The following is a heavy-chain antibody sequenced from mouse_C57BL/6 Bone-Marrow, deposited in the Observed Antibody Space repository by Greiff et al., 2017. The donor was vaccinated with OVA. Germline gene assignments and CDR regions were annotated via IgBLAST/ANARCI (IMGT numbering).Heavy chain of an antibody. CDR1: GYSITSGYD. Sequence: VQLQQSGPGMVKPSQSLSLTCTVTGYSITSGYDWHWIRHFPGNKLEWMGYISYSGSTNYNPSLKSRISITHDTSKNHLFLKLKSVTTEDTATYYCARGGDDYGAMDYWGQGTSVTVSS. V-gene: IGHV3-1*01. D-gene: IGHD2-4*01. CDR2: ISYSGST. CDR3: ARGGDDYGAMDY. J-gene: IGHJ4*01.